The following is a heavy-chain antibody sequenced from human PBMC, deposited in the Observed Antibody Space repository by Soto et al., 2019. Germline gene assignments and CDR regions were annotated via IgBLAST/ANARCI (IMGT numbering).Heavy chain of an antibody. D-gene: IGHD5-18*01. CDR2: TYYTGST. J-gene: IGHJ6*02. V-gene: IGHV4-39*01. CDR3: ASARYFGVDV. CDR1: GGSMNDVTHY. Sequence: PSETLSLTCSVSGGSMNDVTHYWAWIRQPPGKGLEWIATTYYTGSTHYNSSLKSRATIPVDTSQNQFSLELTSVTAADTDVYHCASARYFGVDVWGHGTKVTVSS.